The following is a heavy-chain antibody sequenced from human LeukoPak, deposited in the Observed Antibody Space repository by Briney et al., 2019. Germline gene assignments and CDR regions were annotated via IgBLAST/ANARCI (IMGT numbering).Heavy chain of an antibody. CDR2: INHSGST. V-gene: IGHV4-34*01. CDR1: GGSFSGYY. CDR3: ARGRLRYCYDSSGYYYGIRFDY. J-gene: IGHJ4*02. D-gene: IGHD3-22*01. Sequence: PSETLSLTCAVYGGSFSGYYWSWIRQPPGKGLEWIGEINHSGSTNYNPSLKSRVTISVDTSKNQFSLKLSSVTAADTAVYYCARGRLRYCYDSSGYYYGIRFDYWGQGTLVTVSS.